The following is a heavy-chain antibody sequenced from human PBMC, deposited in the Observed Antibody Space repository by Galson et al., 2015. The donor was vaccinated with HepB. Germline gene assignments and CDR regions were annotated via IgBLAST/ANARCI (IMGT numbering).Heavy chain of an antibody. Sequence: TLSLTCTVSGGSIMTSSYYWGWIRQPPGQGLKWIGSIYYSESTYYNPSLKSRVTISEDMSKNQFSLKVTSVTAADTAIYYCARVIGVAADYYFDYWGRGTLVTVSS. D-gene: IGHD2-21*01. CDR2: IYYSEST. J-gene: IGHJ4*02. V-gene: IGHV4-39*07. CDR3: ARVIGVAADYYFDY. CDR1: GGSIMTSSYY.